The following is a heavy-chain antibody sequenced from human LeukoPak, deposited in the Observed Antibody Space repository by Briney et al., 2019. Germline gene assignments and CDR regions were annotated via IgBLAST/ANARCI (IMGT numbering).Heavy chain of an antibody. CDR3: ARDRVTTGDYYYYYMDV. D-gene: IGHD4-11*01. J-gene: IGHJ6*03. V-gene: IGHV4-31*03. Sequence: PSQTLSLTCTVSGGSISSGGYCWSWIRQHPGKGLEWIGYIYYSGSTYYNPSLKSRVTISVDTSKNQFSLKLSSVTAADTAVYYCARDRVTTGDYYYYYMDVWGKGTTVTVSS. CDR2: IYYSGST. CDR1: GGSISSGGYC.